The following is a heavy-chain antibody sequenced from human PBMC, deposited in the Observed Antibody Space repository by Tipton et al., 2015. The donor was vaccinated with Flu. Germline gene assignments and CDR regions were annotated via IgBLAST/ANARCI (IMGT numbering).Heavy chain of an antibody. J-gene: IGHJ3*01. CDR3: ARDKGGGTYTFEV. D-gene: IGHD1-1*01. CDR1: GYTFTSYN. CDR2: IYPAGGGI. V-gene: IGHV1-46*01. Sequence: QVQLVQSGAEVKKPGASVKVSCKASGYTFTSYNMHWVRQAPGQGLEWMGIIYPAGGGISYAQKFQGRVIMTRDRSTGTVHMELSSLRSDDTAMYYCARDKGGGTYTFEVWGQGTMVTVSS.